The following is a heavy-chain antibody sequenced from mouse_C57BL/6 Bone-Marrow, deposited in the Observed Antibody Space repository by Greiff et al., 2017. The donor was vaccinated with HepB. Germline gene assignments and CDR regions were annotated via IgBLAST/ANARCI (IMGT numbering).Heavy chain of an antibody. Sequence: QVQLQQSGAELVRPGTSVKVSCKASGYAFTNYLIEWVKQRPGQGLEWIGVINPGSGGTNYNEKFKGKATLTADKSSSTAYMQLSSLTSEDSAVYFCARSKLYGKGAMDYRGQGTSVTVSS. CDR3: ARSKLYGKGAMDY. CDR1: GYAFTNYL. V-gene: IGHV1-54*01. J-gene: IGHJ4*01. D-gene: IGHD2-1*01. CDR2: INPGSGGT.